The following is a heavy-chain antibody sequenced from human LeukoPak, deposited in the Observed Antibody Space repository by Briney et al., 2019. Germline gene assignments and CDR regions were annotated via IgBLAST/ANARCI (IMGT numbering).Heavy chain of an antibody. CDR3: ARGHYDVLAASYKWTPDY. J-gene: IGHJ4*02. D-gene: IGHD3-9*01. Sequence: GGSLRLSCAASGFTFNTSNMNWVRQAPGKGLEWVSSITSGGDYIYYADSVKGRFTTSRDNAKNSLSLQLNSLRVEDTAVYYCARGHYDVLAASYKWTPDYWGQGTLVTVSS. V-gene: IGHV3-21*01. CDR2: ITSGGDYI. CDR1: GFTFNTSN.